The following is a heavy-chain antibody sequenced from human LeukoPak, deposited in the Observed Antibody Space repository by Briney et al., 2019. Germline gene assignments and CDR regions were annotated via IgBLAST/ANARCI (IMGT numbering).Heavy chain of an antibody. CDR1: GGSISSYY. CDR2: IYYSGYT. CDR3: ARGGGYSYGYVLYYYYMDV. D-gene: IGHD5-18*01. V-gene: IGHV4-59*01. Sequence: SETLSLTCTVSGGSISSYYWSWIRQPPGKGLKWIGNIYYSGYTTYSPSLTSRVTISVDTSKNQFSLKLSSVTAADTAVYYCARGGGYSYGYVLYYYYMDVWGKGTTVTISS. J-gene: IGHJ6*03.